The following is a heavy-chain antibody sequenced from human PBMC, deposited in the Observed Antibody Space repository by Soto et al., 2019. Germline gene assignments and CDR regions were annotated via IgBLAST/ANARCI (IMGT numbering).Heavy chain of an antibody. D-gene: IGHD3-3*02. CDR3: ARGFSTYTFDY. Sequence: ASVKVSCKASGYTFTNYDIIWVRQAPGQGLEWMGWISAYNGNTNYAQRLQGRVTMTTDTSTSTAYMELRSLRSDDTAVYYCARGFSTYTFDYWGQGALVTVSS. CDR1: GYTFTNYD. V-gene: IGHV1-18*01. J-gene: IGHJ4*02. CDR2: ISAYNGNT.